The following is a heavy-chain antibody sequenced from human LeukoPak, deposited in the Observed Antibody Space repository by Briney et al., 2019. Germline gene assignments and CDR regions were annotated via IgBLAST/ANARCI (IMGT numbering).Heavy chain of an antibody. J-gene: IGHJ4*02. CDR3: ASLPTIFGVESDY. CDR1: GGSISSSSYY. D-gene: IGHD3-3*01. CDR2: IYYSGST. Sequence: PSETLSLTCTVSGGSISSSSYYWGWIRQPPGKGLEWIGSIYYSGSTYYNPSLKSRVTISVDTSKNQFSLKLSSVTAADTAVYYCASLPTIFGVESDYWGQGTLVTVSS. V-gene: IGHV4-39*01.